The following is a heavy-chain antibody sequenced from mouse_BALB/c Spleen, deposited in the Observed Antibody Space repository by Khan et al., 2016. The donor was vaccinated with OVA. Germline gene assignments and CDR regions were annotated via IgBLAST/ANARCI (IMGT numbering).Heavy chain of an antibody. CDR3: ARHNYGPFAF. Sequence: EVELVESGGGLVKPGGSLKLPCAAAGFTFSTYAMSWVRQTQEKRLEWVATISSVSTYTYYPDSVKGRFTISRDNAKNTLYLQVSSLRSEDTAMYYCARHNYGPFAFWGRGTLVTVSA. J-gene: IGHJ3*01. D-gene: IGHD1-1*01. V-gene: IGHV5-9-3*01. CDR1: GFTFSTYA. CDR2: ISSVSTYT.